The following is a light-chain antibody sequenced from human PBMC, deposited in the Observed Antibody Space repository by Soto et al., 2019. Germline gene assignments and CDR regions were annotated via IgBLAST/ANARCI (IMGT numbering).Light chain of an antibody. Sequence: EIVLTQSPATLSLSPGERATLSCRASQSISSYLGWYQQKPGQAPRLLIYDASNRATGVAARFSGSGSGTDFTLTISSLEPEDFAVYYCQQRSSWLTFGGGTKVEIK. CDR2: DAS. J-gene: IGKJ4*01. V-gene: IGKV3-11*01. CDR3: QQRSSWLT. CDR1: QSISSY.